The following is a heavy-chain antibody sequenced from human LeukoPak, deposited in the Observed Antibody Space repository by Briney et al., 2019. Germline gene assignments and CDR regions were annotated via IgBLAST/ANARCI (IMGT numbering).Heavy chain of an antibody. CDR3: AKDGSGSYYLSDDY. J-gene: IGHJ4*02. Sequence: GGSLRLSCAASGFTFSSYAMSWVRQAPGKGLEWVSAISGSGGSTYYADSVKGRFTISRDNSKNTLYLQMNSLRAEDTAVYYCAKDGSGSYYLSDDYWGQGTLVTVSS. V-gene: IGHV3-23*01. CDR1: GFTFSSYA. D-gene: IGHD3-10*01. CDR2: ISGSGGST.